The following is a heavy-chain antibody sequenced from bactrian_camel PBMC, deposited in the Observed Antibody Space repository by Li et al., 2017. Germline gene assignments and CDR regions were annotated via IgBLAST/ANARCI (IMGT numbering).Heavy chain of an antibody. Sequence: HVQLVESGGGSVQAGGSLTLSCAASRYTYSMHCMGWFRQAPGAAREGVAAVDSGGYTTYEDSVKGRLTISNDSAKRTLYLQMNSLKPEDTAMYYCAIKFYPETCETTGDFDYWGQGTQVTVS. CDR3: AIKFYPETCETTGDFDY. CDR2: VDSGGYT. J-gene: IGHJ6*01. V-gene: IGHV3S53*01. CDR1: RYTYSMHC.